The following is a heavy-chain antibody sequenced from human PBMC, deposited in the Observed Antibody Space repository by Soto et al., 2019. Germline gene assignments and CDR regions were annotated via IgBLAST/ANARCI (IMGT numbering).Heavy chain of an antibody. J-gene: IGHJ4*02. CDR2: IYPGDSDT. CDR1: GYSFTSYW. CDR3: ARPICSGGSCEVGLDY. D-gene: IGHD2-15*01. Sequence: HGESLKISCKGSGYSFTSYWIGWVRQMPGKGLEWMGIIYPGDSDTRYSPSFQGQVTISADKSISTAYLQWSSLKASDTAMYYCARPICSGGSCEVGLDYWGQGTLVTVSS. V-gene: IGHV5-51*01.